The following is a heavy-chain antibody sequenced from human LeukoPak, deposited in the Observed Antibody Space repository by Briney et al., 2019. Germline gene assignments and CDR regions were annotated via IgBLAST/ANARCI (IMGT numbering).Heavy chain of an antibody. V-gene: IGHV3-23*01. CDR3: ASGRGIESSSPLDD. CDR1: GFTFRNYA. J-gene: IGHJ4*02. CDR2: ISGSGGST. D-gene: IGHD6-6*01. Sequence: PGGSLRLSRAASGFTFRNYAMSWVRQAPGKGLEGVSTISGSGGSTYYADSVKGRFTISRDNSKNTLYLQMNSLRDEDTAVYYCASGRGIESSSPLDDGGQGTLVTVSS.